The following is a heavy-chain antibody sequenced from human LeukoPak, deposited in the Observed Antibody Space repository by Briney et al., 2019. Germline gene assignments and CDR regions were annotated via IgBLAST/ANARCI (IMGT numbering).Heavy chain of an antibody. CDR2: MNPNSGNT. CDR3: ARVDYYRQRRNWFDP. V-gene: IGHV1-8*03. J-gene: IGHJ5*02. Sequence: ASVKVSCKASGYTFTSYDINWVRQATGQGLEWMGWMNPNSGNTGYAQKFQGRVTITRNTSISTAYMELSSLRSEDTAVYYCARVDYYRQRRNWFDPWGQGTLVTVSS. CDR1: GYTFTSYD. D-gene: IGHD3-10*01.